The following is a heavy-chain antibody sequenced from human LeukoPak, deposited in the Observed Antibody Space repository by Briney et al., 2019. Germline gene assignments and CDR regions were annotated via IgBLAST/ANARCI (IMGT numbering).Heavy chain of an antibody. D-gene: IGHD3-22*01. CDR3: ARDREGYYDSSGYPLDY. J-gene: IGHJ4*02. CDR1: GFTFSDYY. CDR2: ISSSGSTI. V-gene: IGHV3-11*04. Sequence: GSLRLSCAASGFTFSDYYMSWIRQAPGKGLEWVSYISSSGSTIYYADSVKGRFTISRDNAKNSLYLQMNSLRAEDTAVYYCARDREGYYDSSGYPLDYWGQGTLVTVSS.